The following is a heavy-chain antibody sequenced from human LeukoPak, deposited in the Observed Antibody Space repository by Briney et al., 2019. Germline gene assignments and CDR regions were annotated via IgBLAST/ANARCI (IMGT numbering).Heavy chain of an antibody. CDR3: ARDDSSSWHGAGSFDY. CDR2: IKQDGSEK. J-gene: IGHJ4*02. V-gene: IGHV3-7*01. Sequence: GGFLRLSCAASGFTFSSYWMSWVRQAPGKGLEWVANIKQDGSEKYYVDSVKGRFTISRDNAKNSLYLQMNSLRAEDTAVYYCARDDSSSWHGAGSFDYWGQGTLVTVSS. D-gene: IGHD6-13*01. CDR1: GFTFSSYW.